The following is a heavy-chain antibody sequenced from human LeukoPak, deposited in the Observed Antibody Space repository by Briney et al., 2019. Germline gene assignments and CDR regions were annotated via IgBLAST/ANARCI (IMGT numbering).Heavy chain of an antibody. CDR1: GFSFSLYW. J-gene: IGHJ4*02. D-gene: IGHD3-10*01. V-gene: IGHV3-7*01. Sequence: PGGSLRLSCAASGFSFSLYWMSWVRQTPGKGLEWVANIKDDGSNIYYVDSVKGRFTISRDNAKNSLSLQMNSLRAEDTAVYYCARAGWFGELVKDYWGQGTLVTVSS. CDR3: ARAGWFGELVKDY. CDR2: IKDDGSNI.